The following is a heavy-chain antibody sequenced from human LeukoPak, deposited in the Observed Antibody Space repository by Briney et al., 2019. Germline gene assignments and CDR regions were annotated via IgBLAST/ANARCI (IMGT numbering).Heavy chain of an antibody. J-gene: IGHJ5*02. CDR2: MNPNSGNT. D-gene: IGHD5-18*01. V-gene: IGHV1-8*01. CDR3: ARSHQGYSYGYPDWFDP. Sequence: ASVKVSCKASGYTFTSYDINWVRQATGQGLEWMGWMNPNSGNTGYAQKFQGRVTMTRNTSISIAYMELSSLRSEDTAVYYCARSHQGYSYGYPDWFDPWGQGTLVTVSS. CDR1: GYTFTSYD.